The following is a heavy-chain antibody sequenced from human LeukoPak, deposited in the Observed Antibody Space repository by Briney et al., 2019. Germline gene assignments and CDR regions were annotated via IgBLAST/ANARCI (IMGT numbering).Heavy chain of an antibody. CDR2: INHSGST. D-gene: IGHD6-19*01. J-gene: IGHJ4*02. Sequence: PSETLSLTCAVYGGSFSGYYWSWIRQPPGKGLEWIGEINHSGSTNYNPSLKGRVTISVDTSKNQFSLKLSSVTAADTAVYYCARSVAGKSDLDYWGQGTLVTVSS. V-gene: IGHV4-34*01. CDR1: GGSFSGYY. CDR3: ARSVAGKSDLDY.